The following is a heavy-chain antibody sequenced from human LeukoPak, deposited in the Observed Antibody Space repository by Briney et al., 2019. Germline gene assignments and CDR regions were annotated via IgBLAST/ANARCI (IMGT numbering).Heavy chain of an antibody. CDR3: ARRLSGGYFDL. CDR2: IYYSGST. V-gene: IGHV4-59*08. J-gene: IGHJ2*01. D-gene: IGHD4/OR15-4a*01. Sequence: PSETLSLTCTVSGGSISNYYWSWIRLPPGKGLEWIGCIYYSGSTSYNPSLKSRVTISVDTSKNQFSLKLSSATAADTAVYYCARRLSGGYFDLWGRGALVTVSS. CDR1: GGSISNYY.